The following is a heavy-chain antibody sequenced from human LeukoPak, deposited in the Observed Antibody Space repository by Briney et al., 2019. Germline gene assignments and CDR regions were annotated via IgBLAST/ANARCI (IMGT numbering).Heavy chain of an antibody. V-gene: IGHV3-74*01. Sequence: GGSLRLSCAASGFTFSSYWMHWVRQAPGKGPVWVSRINSDGSSTSYADSVKGRFTISRDNAKNTLYLQMNSLRAEDTAVYYCAAGYCSSTSCYALELWGQGTLVTVSS. CDR3: AAGYCSSTSCYALEL. J-gene: IGHJ4*02. D-gene: IGHD2-2*01. CDR1: GFTFSSYW. CDR2: INSDGSST.